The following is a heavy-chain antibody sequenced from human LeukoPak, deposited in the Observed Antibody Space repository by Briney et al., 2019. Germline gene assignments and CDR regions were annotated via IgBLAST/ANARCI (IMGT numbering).Heavy chain of an antibody. CDR2: INPNSGGT. V-gene: IGHV1-2*02. CDR1: GYTFTSYG. Sequence: ASVKVSCKASGYTFTSYGISWVRQAPGQGLEWMGWINPNSGGTNYAQKFQGRVTMTRDTSISTAYMELSRLRSDDTAVYYCARERSWDYYDSSGYHGFDPWGQGTLVTVSA. J-gene: IGHJ5*02. CDR3: ARERSWDYYDSSGYHGFDP. D-gene: IGHD3-22*01.